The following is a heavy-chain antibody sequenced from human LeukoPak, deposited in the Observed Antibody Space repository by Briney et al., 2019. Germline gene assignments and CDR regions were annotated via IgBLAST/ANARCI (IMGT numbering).Heavy chain of an antibody. Sequence: GGSLRLSCAASGFTFSSSAMGWVRQAPGKGLEWVSTIGSSGATSYYADSVKGRFTISRDNSKNTLSLQMNSLRAEDTAAYYCANRGKYYFDYWGQGSLVTVSS. CDR2: IGSSGATS. D-gene: IGHD1-26*01. J-gene: IGHJ4*02. CDR3: ANRGKYYFDY. V-gene: IGHV3-23*01. CDR1: GFTFSSSA.